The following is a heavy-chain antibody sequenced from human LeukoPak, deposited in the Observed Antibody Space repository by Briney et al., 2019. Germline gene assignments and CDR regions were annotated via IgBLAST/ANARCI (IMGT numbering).Heavy chain of an antibody. D-gene: IGHD3-10*01. CDR3: ARVRMVRGAGVGDAFDI. Sequence: PSETLSLTCTVSGGSISSYYWSWIRQPAGGGLEWIGRIYTSGSTNYNPSLKSRVTMSVDTSKNQFSLKLSSVTAADTAVYYCARVRMVRGAGVGDAFDIWGQGTMVTVSS. J-gene: IGHJ3*02. V-gene: IGHV4-4*07. CDR1: GGSISSYY. CDR2: IYTSGST.